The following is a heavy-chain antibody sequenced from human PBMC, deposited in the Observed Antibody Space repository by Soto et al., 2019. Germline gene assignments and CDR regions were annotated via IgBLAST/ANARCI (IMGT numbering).Heavy chain of an antibody. Sequence: QLQLQESGSGLVKPSQTLSLTCTVSGGSITIGGYCWSWIRQPPGQGLEWIGYICHSGNTYYNPSLTIRVTTSLDRSKNQFSLNLSSVTAADTAVYYCARVSFGESSCFDPWGQGTLVTVSS. V-gene: IGHV4-30-2*01. CDR3: ARVSFGESSCFDP. CDR2: ICHSGNT. D-gene: IGHD3-10*01. J-gene: IGHJ5*02. CDR1: GGSITIGGYC.